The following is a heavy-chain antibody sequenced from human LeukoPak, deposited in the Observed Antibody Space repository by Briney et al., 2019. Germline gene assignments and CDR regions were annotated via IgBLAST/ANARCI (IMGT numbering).Heavy chain of an antibody. V-gene: IGHV3-21*01. D-gene: IGHD6-13*01. CDR3: AKDGWRHLRMVAGGRPHWFES. CDR1: GFTFSSYS. Sequence: SGGSLRLSCAASGFTFSSYSMNWVRQAPGKGLEWVSSISSSSSYIYYADSVKGRFTISRDNAKNSLYLQMNSLRAEDTAVYYCAKDGWRHLRMVAGGRPHWFESWGQGILVTVSS. CDR2: ISSSSSYI. J-gene: IGHJ5*01.